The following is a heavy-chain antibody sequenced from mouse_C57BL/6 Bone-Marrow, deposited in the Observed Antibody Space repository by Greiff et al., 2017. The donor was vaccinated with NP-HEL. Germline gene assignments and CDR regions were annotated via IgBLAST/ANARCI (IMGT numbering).Heavy chain of an antibody. CDR1: GYTFTSYW. CDR3: ARAWVLRSYYYAMDY. Sequence: QVHVKQPGAELVRPGSSVKLSCKASGYTFTSYWMHWVKQRPIQGLEWIGNIDPSDSETHYNQKFKDKATLTVDKSSSTAYMQLSSLTSEDSAVYDCARAWVLRSYYYAMDYWGQGTSVTVSS. D-gene: IGHD1-1*01. CDR2: IDPSDSET. J-gene: IGHJ4*01. V-gene: IGHV1-52*01.